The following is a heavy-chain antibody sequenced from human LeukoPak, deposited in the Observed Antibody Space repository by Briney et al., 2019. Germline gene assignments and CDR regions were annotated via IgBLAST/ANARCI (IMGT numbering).Heavy chain of an antibody. CDR3: ARDGGAELRFLEWLSPLVCYYYMDV. CDR1: GYTFTNYD. CDR2: INPNSGGT. D-gene: IGHD3-3*01. J-gene: IGHJ6*03. Sequence: ASVKVSCKASGYTFTNYDIDWVRQAAGQGLEWMGWINPNSGGTNYAQKFQGRVTMTRDTSISTAYMELSRLRSDDTAVYYCARDGGAELRFLEWLSPLVCYYYMDVWGKGTTVTVSS. V-gene: IGHV1-2*02.